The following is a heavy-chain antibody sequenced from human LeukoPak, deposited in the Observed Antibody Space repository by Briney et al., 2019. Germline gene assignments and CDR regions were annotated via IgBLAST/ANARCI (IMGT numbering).Heavy chain of an antibody. CDR1: GFTFSNYA. V-gene: IGHV3-23*01. CDR3: AKHWSCDY. J-gene: IGHJ4*02. D-gene: IGHD1-1*01. CDR2: ISDRGDKR. Sequence: GGSLRLSCAVSGFTFSNYAMTWVRQAPGKGLEWVSAISDRGDKRYYADSVKGRFTISRDNSKSTVYLQMSSLRAEDTAIYYCAKHWSCDYWGQGTLVTVSS.